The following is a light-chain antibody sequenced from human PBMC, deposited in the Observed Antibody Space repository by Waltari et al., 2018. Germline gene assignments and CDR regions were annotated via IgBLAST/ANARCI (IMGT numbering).Light chain of an antibody. CDR1: SSDVGGYNL. CDR3: CSFAGSTTWV. CDR2: EGN. J-gene: IGLJ3*02. V-gene: IGLV2-23*01. Sequence: QSAMTQPAPVSGSPGQSIPLSCTGTSSDVGGYNLVHWYQQHPGKAPKLIIYEGNKWPSGVSHRFSGSKSGNTASLTISGLQAEDEADYYCCSFAGSTTWVFGGGTTLTVL.